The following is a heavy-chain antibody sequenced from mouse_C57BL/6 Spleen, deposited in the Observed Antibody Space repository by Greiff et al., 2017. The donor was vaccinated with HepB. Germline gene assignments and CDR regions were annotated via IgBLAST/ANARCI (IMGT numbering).Heavy chain of an antibody. CDR1: GYTFTSYW. CDR2: IYPGNSDT. J-gene: IGHJ3*01. V-gene: IGHV1-5*01. CDR3: TRSDYGSRGWFAY. D-gene: IGHD1-1*01. Sequence: VQLQQSGTVLARPGASVKMSCKTSGYTFTSYWMHWVKQRPGQGLEWIGAIYPGNSDTSYNQKFKGKAKLTAVTSASTAYMELSSLTNEDSAVYYCTRSDYGSRGWFAYWGQGTLVTVSA.